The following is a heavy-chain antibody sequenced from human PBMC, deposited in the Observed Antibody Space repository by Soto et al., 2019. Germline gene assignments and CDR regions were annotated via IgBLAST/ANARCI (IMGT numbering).Heavy chain of an antibody. J-gene: IGHJ4*02. CDR3: AREPPLIRIPDY. D-gene: IGHD2-21*01. V-gene: IGHV3-30-3*01. Sequence: VQLVESGGGLVQPGRSLRLSCAASGFTFSSYAMHWVRQAPGKGLEWVAVISYDGSNKYYADSVKGRFTISRDNSKNTLYLQMNSLRAEDTAVYYCAREPPLIRIPDYWGQGTLVTVSS. CDR2: ISYDGSNK. CDR1: GFTFSSYA.